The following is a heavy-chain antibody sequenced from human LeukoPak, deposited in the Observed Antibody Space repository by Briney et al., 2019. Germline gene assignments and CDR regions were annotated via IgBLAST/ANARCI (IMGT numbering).Heavy chain of an antibody. Sequence: GGPLRLSCAASGFTFSSYGMHWVRQAPGKGLEWVAVIWYDGSNKYYADSVKGRFTISRDNSKNTLYLQMNSLRAEDTAVYYCARDPLILYGMDVWGQGTTVTVSS. CDR3: ARDPLILYGMDV. J-gene: IGHJ6*02. V-gene: IGHV3-33*01. CDR1: GFTFSSYG. CDR2: IWYDGSNK.